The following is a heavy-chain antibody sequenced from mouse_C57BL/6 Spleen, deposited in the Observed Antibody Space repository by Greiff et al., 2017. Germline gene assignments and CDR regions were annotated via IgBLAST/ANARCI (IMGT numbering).Heavy chain of an antibody. Sequence: QVQLQQPGAELVMPGASVKLSCKASGYTFTSYWLHWVKQRPGQGLEWIGEIDPSDSYTNYNQKFKGKSTLTVDKSSSTAYMQLSSLTSEDSAVYYCARVGSSPYYFDYWGQGTTLTVSS. CDR3: ARVGSSPYYFDY. D-gene: IGHD1-1*01. CDR2: IDPSDSYT. V-gene: IGHV1-69*01. CDR1: GYTFTSYW. J-gene: IGHJ2*01.